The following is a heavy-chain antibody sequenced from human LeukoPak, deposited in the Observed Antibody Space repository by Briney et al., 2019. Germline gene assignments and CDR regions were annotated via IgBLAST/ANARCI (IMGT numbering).Heavy chain of an antibody. CDR3: AKASGRVYYYYMDV. CDR1: GFTFDDYA. CDR2: ISWNSGSI. V-gene: IGHV3-9*03. J-gene: IGHJ6*03. Sequence: GGCLRLSCAASGFTFDDYAMHWVRQAPGKGLEWVSGISWNSGSIGYADSVKGRFTISRDNAKNSLYLQMNSLRAEDMALYYCAKASGRVYYYYMDVWGKGTTVTVSS. D-gene: IGHD3-10*01.